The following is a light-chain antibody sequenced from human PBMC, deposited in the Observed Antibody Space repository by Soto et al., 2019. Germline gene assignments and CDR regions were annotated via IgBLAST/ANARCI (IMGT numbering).Light chain of an antibody. CDR3: QQYVSAPWT. Sequence: EIVLTQSPGTLSLSPGERVTLSCRARQSVNNNFLAWYQQKPGQAPRRLIYGSSSRATGIPDRVSGSGSGTDFTLIISRLEPEYFAVYYCQQYVSAPWTFGQGTKVEI. CDR2: GSS. V-gene: IGKV3-20*01. CDR1: QSVNNNF. J-gene: IGKJ1*01.